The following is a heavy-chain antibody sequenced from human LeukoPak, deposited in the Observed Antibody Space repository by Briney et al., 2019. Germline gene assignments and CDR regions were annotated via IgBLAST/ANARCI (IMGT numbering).Heavy chain of an antibody. Sequence: PGGSLRLSCAASGFTFSSYSMNWVRQAPGKGLEWVSSISSSSSYIYYGDSVKGRFTISRDNAKNSLYLQMNSLRAEDTAVYYCASEYTRFLEEDYWGQGTLVTVSS. D-gene: IGHD3-3*01. J-gene: IGHJ4*02. CDR1: GFTFSSYS. CDR3: ASEYTRFLEEDY. CDR2: ISSSSSYI. V-gene: IGHV3-21*01.